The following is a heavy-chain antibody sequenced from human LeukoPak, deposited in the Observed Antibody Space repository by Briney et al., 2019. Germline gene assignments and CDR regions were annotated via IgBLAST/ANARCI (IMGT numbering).Heavy chain of an antibody. V-gene: IGHV1-18*01. CDR3: AISQGSYYDTSGYLGGDY. J-gene: IGHJ4*02. Sequence: GASVKVSCKASGYTFTNYGIFWVRQAPGQGLKWMGWISAYSGNTNYAQKLQGRVTMTTETSTSTAYMELESLRSDDTAVYYCAISQGSYYDTSGYLGGDYWGQGTLVTVSS. D-gene: IGHD3-22*01. CDR2: ISAYSGNT. CDR1: GYTFTNYG.